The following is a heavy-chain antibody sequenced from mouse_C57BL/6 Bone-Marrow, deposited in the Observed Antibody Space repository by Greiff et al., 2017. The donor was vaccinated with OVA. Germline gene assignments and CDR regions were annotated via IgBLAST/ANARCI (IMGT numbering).Heavy chain of an antibody. CDR1: GYTFTSYW. D-gene: IGHD2-3*01. J-gene: IGHJ3*01. CDR2: IQPNSGST. V-gene: IGHV1-64*01. Sequence: VQLQQPGAELVKPGASVKLSCKASGYTFTSYWMHWVKQRPGQGLEWIGMIQPNSGSTNYNEKVKSKATLTVDKSSSTAYMQLSSLTSEDSAVYYCAREGAYDGYYVFAYWGQGTLVTVSA. CDR3: AREGAYDGYYVFAY.